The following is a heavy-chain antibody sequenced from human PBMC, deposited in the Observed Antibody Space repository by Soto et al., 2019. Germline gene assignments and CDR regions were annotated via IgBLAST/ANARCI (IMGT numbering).Heavy chain of an antibody. J-gene: IGHJ5*02. CDR2: IIPIFGTA. CDR1: GGTFSSYA. Sequence: SVKVSCKDSGGTFSSYAISWVRQAPGQGLEWMGGIIPIFGTANYAQKFQGRVTITADESTSTAYMELSSPRSEDTAVYYCARDMRAARPGVYNWFDPWGQGTLVTVSS. D-gene: IGHD6-6*01. CDR3: ARDMRAARPGVYNWFDP. V-gene: IGHV1-69*13.